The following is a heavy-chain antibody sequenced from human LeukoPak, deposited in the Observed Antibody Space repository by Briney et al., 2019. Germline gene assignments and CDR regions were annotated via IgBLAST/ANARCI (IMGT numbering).Heavy chain of an antibody. CDR3: ARAGARIAVAALTNY. CDR2: ISWNSGSI. D-gene: IGHD6-19*01. Sequence: GRSLRLSCAASGFTFDDYAMHWVRQAPGKGLEWVSGISWNSGSIGYADSVKGRFTISRDNAKNSLYLQMNSLRAEDTALYYCARAGARIAVAALTNYWGQGTLVTVSS. CDR1: GFTFDDYA. J-gene: IGHJ4*02. V-gene: IGHV3-9*01.